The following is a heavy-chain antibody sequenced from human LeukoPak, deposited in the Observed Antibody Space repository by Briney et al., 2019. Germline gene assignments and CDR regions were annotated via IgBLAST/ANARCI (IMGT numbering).Heavy chain of an antibody. CDR2: MNPNSGNT. Sequence: ASVKVSCKASGGTFSSYAISWVRQAPGQGLEWMGWMNPNSGNTGYAQKFQGRVTMTRNTSISTAYMELSSLRSEDTAVYYCARGGRVTMVRGGGRYYHMDVWGKGTTVTVSS. CDR1: GGTFSSYA. D-gene: IGHD3-10*01. J-gene: IGHJ6*03. V-gene: IGHV1-8*02. CDR3: ARGGRVTMVRGGGRYYHMDV.